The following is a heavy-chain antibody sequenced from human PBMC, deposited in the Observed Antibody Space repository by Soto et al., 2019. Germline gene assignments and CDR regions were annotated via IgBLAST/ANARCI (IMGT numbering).Heavy chain of an antibody. CDR3: ARGLGPACSSTSCYLWRVNAFDI. CDR2: ISSSSSYI. Sequence: EVQLVESGGGLVKPGGSLRLSCAASGFTFSSYSMNWVRQAPGKGLEWVSSISSSSSYIYYADSVKGRFTISRDNAKNSLYLQMNSLRAEDTAVYYCARGLGPACSSTSCYLWRVNAFDIWGQGTMVTVSS. J-gene: IGHJ3*02. CDR1: GFTFSSYS. D-gene: IGHD2-2*01. V-gene: IGHV3-21*01.